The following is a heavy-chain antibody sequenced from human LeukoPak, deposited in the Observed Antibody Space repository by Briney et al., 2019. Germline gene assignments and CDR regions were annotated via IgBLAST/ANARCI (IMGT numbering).Heavy chain of an antibody. CDR1: GFTFSSYA. CDR3: ARDHHYGDYLDY. Sequence: GRSLRLSCAASGFTFSSYAMHWVRQAPGKGLEWVAVISYDGSNKYYADSVKGRFTISRDNSKNTLCLQMNSLRAEDTAVYYCARDHHYGDYLDYWGQGTLVTVSS. V-gene: IGHV3-30-3*01. CDR2: ISYDGSNK. D-gene: IGHD4-17*01. J-gene: IGHJ4*02.